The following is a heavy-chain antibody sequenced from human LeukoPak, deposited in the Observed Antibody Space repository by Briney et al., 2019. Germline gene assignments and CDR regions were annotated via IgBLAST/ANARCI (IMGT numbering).Heavy chain of an antibody. D-gene: IGHD3-10*01. CDR3: ARNGLWFGELVYYYYYMDV. CDR2: ISSSGSTI. J-gene: IGHJ6*03. Sequence: PGGSLRLSCAASGFTFSDYYMSWIRQAPGKGLEWVSYISSSGSTIYYADSVEGRFTISRDNAKNSLYLQMNSLRAEDTAVYYCARNGLWFGELVYYYYYMDVWGKGTTVTVSS. CDR1: GFTFSDYY. V-gene: IGHV3-11*04.